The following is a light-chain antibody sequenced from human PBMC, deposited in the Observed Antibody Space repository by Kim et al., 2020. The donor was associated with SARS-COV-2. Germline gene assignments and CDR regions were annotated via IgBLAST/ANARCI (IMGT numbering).Light chain of an antibody. V-gene: IGLV3-1*01. CDR3: QAWDSSPVV. J-gene: IGLJ2*01. CDR1: NLGDKY. Sequence: SYELTQPPSVSVSPGQTASITCSGDNLGDKYACWYQQKPGQSPVLVIYQDSKRPSGIPERFSGSNSGNTATLTISGTQAMAEADYYCQAWDSSPVV. CDR2: QDS.